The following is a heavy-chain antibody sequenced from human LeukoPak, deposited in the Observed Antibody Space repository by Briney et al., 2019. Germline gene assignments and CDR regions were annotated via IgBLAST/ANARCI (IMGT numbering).Heavy chain of an antibody. J-gene: IGHJ6*02. D-gene: IGHD7-27*01. V-gene: IGHV4-59*01. CDR1: GGSISTYY. CDR2: VYNSGST. CDR3: ARGSGRYYFYGIDV. Sequence: SETLSLTSTVSGGSISTYYWSWIRQPPGKKLEWIGHVYNSGSTNYNPSLKSRVTISMDTSKNQFSLQVSTVTAADTAVYYCARGSGRYYFYGIDVWGQGTTVTVSS.